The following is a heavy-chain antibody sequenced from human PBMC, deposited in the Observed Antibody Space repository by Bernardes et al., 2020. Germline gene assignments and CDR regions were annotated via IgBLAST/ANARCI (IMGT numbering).Heavy chain of an antibody. CDR2: MNPNSGNT. D-gene: IGHD6-13*01. CDR1: GYTFTNYD. Sequence: ASVKVSCMASGYTFTNYDINWVRQATGQGLEWLGWMNPNSGNTGYAQKFQGRLTMTKNTSISTVYMNFRSLGSEDTAVYFCARGPAWTQFGSSPYYFDYWGQGTLVTVAS. J-gene: IGHJ4*02. V-gene: IGHV1-8*01. CDR3: ARGPAWTQFGSSPYYFDY.